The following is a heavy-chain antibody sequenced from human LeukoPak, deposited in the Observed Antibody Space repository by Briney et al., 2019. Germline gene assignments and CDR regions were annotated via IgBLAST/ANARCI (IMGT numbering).Heavy chain of an antibody. Sequence: LTGESLRLSCVASGFSFSTYWMGWVRQAPVKGLEWVANINQDGSEKYYVDSVKGRFTISRDNTKNSLYLQMNSLRADDTAVYYCARDRSLHDWGQGTLVTVSS. CDR1: GFSFSTYW. CDR2: INQDGSEK. D-gene: IGHD1-26*01. V-gene: IGHV3-7*01. CDR3: ARDRSLHD. J-gene: IGHJ4*02.